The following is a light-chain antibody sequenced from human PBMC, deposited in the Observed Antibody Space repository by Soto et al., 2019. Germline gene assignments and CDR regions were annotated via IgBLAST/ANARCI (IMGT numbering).Light chain of an antibody. Sequence: EVVMTQSPATLSVSPGERATLSCRASQSVSSNLAWYQQKLCQAPRLLIYGASTRATGVPARFSGSGSGTEFTLTISGLQSEDFAVYYCQQYINWPQTFGQGTKVEIK. CDR3: QQYINWPQT. CDR2: GAS. CDR1: QSVSSN. V-gene: IGKV3-15*01. J-gene: IGKJ1*01.